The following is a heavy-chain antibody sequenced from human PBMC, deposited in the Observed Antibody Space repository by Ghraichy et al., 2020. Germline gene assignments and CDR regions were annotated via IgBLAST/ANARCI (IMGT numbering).Heavy chain of an antibody. CDR3: ARGGYDYGITFDY. J-gene: IGHJ4*02. CDR2: IYYSGST. V-gene: IGHV4-31*03. D-gene: IGHD4-17*01. Sequence: LSLTCTVSGGSISSGGYYWSWIRQHPGKGLEWIGYIYYSGSTYYNPSLKSRVTISVDTSKNQFSLKLSSVTAADTAVYYCARGGYDYGITFDYWGQGTLVTVSS. CDR1: GGSISSGGYY.